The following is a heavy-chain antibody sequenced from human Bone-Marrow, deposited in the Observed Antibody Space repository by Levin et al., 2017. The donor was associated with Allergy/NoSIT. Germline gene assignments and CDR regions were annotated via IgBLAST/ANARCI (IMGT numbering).Heavy chain of an antibody. J-gene: IGHJ4*02. Sequence: SVKVSCKASGGTLSDYAISWVRQAPGHGLEWMAAIIPMFGTTNYAEKFQGRVTITADESTSTAYLEVSRLTFEDTAVYYCARTNGAVQAPFDQWGQGVLVSVSS. V-gene: IGHV1-69*13. CDR2: IIPMFGTT. CDR1: GGTLSDYA. D-gene: IGHD2-8*01. CDR3: ARTNGAVQAPFDQ.